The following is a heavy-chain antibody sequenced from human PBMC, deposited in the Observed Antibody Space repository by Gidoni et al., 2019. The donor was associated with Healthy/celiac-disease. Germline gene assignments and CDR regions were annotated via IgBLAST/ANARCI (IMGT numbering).Heavy chain of an antibody. J-gene: IGHJ2*01. D-gene: IGHD4-17*01. V-gene: IGHV4-38-2*02. CDR1: GYSISSGYY. CDR2: IYHSGST. CDR3: ARNTVAEFWYFDL. Sequence: QVQLQESGPGLVKPSETLSLTCTVSGYSISSGYYWGWIRQPPGKGLEWIGSIYHSGSTYYNPSLKSRVTISVDTSKNQFSLKLSSVTAADTAVYYCARNTVAEFWYFDLWGRGTLVTVSS.